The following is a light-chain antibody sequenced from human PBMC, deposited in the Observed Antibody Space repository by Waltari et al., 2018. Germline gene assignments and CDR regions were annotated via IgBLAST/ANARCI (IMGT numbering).Light chain of an antibody. CDR2: AAS. J-gene: IGKJ1*01. CDR1: PSVSSN. V-gene: IGKV3-15*01. CDR3: QQYNGWPRT. Sequence: EIVMTQSPATLSVSTGDRATLSCRASPSVSSNLAWYQQHPGQAPRLLIYAASTRATGVPARFSGSGSGTDFTLTISSLQSEDFAVYYCQQYNGWPRTFGQGTKVEI.